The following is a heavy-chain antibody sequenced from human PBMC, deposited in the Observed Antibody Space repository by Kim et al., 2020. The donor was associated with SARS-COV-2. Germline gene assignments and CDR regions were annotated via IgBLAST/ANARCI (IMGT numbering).Heavy chain of an antibody. J-gene: IGHJ4*02. D-gene: IGHD3-10*01. V-gene: IGHV3-30*18. Sequence: GGSLRLSCAASGFTFSSYGMHWVRQAPGKGLEWVAVISYDGSNKYYADSVKGRFTISRDNSKNTLYLQMNSLRAEDTAVYYCAKESGGFGESGSYYFDYWGQGTLVTVSS. CDR1: GFTFSSYG. CDR2: ISYDGSNK. CDR3: AKESGGFGESGSYYFDY.